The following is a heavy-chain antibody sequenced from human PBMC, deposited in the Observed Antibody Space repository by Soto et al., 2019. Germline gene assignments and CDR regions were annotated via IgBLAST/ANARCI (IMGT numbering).Heavy chain of an antibody. V-gene: IGHV3-21*01. D-gene: IGHD3-9*01. CDR3: ARDILTGYSYFDY. CDR2: ISSSSSYI. Sequence: GGSLRLSCAASGFTFSSYSMNWVRQAPGKGLEWVSSISSSSSYIYYADSVKGRFTISRDNAKNSLYLQMNSLRAEDTAVYYCARDILTGYSYFDYWGQGTLVTVSS. J-gene: IGHJ4*02. CDR1: GFTFSSYS.